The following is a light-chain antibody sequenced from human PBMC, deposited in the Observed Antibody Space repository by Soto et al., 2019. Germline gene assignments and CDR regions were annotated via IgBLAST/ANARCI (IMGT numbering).Light chain of an antibody. CDR1: QSVSSN. V-gene: IGKV3-15*01. CDR2: GAS. CDR3: QHYYNWPFT. J-gene: IGKJ3*01. Sequence: EIVMTQSPATLSVSPGERATLSCRASQSVSSNLAWYLQKPGQPPRLLIYGASTRATGIPARFSGSGSGTEFTLTISSLQSEDFAVYYCQHYYNWPFTFGPGTKVDIK.